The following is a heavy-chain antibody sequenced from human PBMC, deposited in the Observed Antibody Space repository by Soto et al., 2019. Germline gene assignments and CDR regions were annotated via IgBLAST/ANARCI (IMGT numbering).Heavy chain of an antibody. Sequence: GASVKVSCKASGYTFSSYAMHWVRQAPGQRLEWMGWINAGYGNTKSSQKFQDRVTISRDTSASTAYMELTSLRSEDTAVYYCARDTGDGTFEFWGQGTLVTVSS. J-gene: IGHJ4*02. V-gene: IGHV1-3*01. D-gene: IGHD7-27*01. CDR1: GYTFSSYA. CDR3: ARDTGDGTFEF. CDR2: INAGYGNT.